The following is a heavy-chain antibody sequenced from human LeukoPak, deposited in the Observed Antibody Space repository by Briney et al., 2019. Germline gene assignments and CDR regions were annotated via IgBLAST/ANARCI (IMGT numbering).Heavy chain of an antibody. D-gene: IGHD4-17*01. CDR1: SGSISSYY. V-gene: IGHV4-59*08. Sequence: PSETLSLTCSVSSGSISSYYWSWIRQPPGKGLEWIGYIYYSGSTNYNPSLKSRVTISVDTSKNQFSLKLRSVTAADTAVYYCARHKGYGDYVDYWGQGTLVTVSS. CDR3: ARHKGYGDYVDY. J-gene: IGHJ4*02. CDR2: IYYSGST.